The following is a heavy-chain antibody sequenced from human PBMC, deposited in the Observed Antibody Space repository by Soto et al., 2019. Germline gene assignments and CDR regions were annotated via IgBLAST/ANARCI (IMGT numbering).Heavy chain of an antibody. CDR2: ISSSSSYI. J-gene: IGHJ6*02. CDR3: ALVLVAHYYYGMDV. V-gene: IGHV3-21*01. Sequence: GGSLRLSCAASGFTFSSYSMNWVRQAPGKGLEWVSSISSSSSYIYYADSVKGRFTISRDNAKNSLYLQMNSLRAEDTAVYYCALVLVAHYYYGMDVWGQGTTVTVSS. D-gene: IGHD5-12*01. CDR1: GFTFSSYS.